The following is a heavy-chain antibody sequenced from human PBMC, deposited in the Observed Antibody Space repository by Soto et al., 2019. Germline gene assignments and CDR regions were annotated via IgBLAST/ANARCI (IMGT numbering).Heavy chain of an antibody. V-gene: IGHV4-30-4*01. Sequence: SETLSLTCTVSGGSISSGDYYWSWIRQPPGKGLEWIGYIYYSGSTYYNPSLKSRVTISVDTSKNQFSLKLSSVTAADTAVYYCAREISDPPFFDYWGQGTLVTVS. J-gene: IGHJ4*02. CDR1: GGSISSGDYY. CDR3: AREISDPPFFDY. CDR2: IYYSGST.